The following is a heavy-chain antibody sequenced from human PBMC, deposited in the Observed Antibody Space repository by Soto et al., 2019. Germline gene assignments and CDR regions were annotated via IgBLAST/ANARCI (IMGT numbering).Heavy chain of an antibody. D-gene: IGHD3-10*01. J-gene: IGHJ6*02. Sequence: XGTLSLTCSVSGGSISAYYWSWMRQSAGEGLEWIGRVYDGGRTNYNPSLKSRVTMSVDTSRNQISLKLTSVTAADTAVYYCARDAPYYQQYYYTMEVSGQGTTVTVSS. CDR2: VYDGGRT. V-gene: IGHV4-4*07. CDR1: GGSISAYY. CDR3: ARDAPYYQQYYYTMEV.